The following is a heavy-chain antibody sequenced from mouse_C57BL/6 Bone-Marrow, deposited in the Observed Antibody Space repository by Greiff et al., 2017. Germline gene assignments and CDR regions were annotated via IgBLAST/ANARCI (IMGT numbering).Heavy chain of an antibody. CDR2: ISDGGSYT. CDR3: ARGDYDGSSSLHWYFDG. CDR1: GFTFSSYA. Sequence: EVMLVESGGGLVKPGGSLKLSCAASGFTFSSYAMSWVRQTPEKRLEWVATISDGGSYTYYPDNVKGRFTISRDNAKNTLYLQMSHLKAEETAMYSCARGDYDGSSSLHWYFDGWGTGTTVTVSS. D-gene: IGHD1-1*01. J-gene: IGHJ1*03. V-gene: IGHV5-4*03.